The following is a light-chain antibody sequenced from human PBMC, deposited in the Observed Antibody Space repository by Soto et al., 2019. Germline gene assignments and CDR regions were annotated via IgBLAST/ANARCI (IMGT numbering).Light chain of an antibody. V-gene: IGKV4-1*01. CDR3: QQYFSTPYT. CDR2: WAS. J-gene: IGKJ2*01. Sequence: DIVMPQSPDSLAVSLGERATINCKSSQTVFYSSNNKNYLAWYQQKPGQPPKLLFYWASTRESGVPDRFSGSGSGTDFTLTISSLQAEDVAVYSCQQYFSTPYTFGQGTKLELK. CDR1: QTVFYSSNNKNY.